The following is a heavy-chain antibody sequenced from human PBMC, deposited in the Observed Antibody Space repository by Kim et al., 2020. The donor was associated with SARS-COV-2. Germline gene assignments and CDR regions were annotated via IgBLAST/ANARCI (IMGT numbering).Heavy chain of an antibody. D-gene: IGHD3-22*01. CDR3: AKVVGDGSGANNWFDP. V-gene: IGHV3-23*01. J-gene: IGHJ5*02. Sequence: SVKGRFTITRDNTKTTLNLKMNSLRAEDTAVYYCAKVVGDGSGANNWFDPWGQGTLVTVSS.